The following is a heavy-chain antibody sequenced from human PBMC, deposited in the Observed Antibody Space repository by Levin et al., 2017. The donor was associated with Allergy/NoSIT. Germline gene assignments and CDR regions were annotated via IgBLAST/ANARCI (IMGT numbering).Heavy chain of an antibody. D-gene: IGHD6-19*01. J-gene: IGHJ5*02. Sequence: SETLSLTCAVSGGSISSSNWWSWVRQPPGKGLEWIGEIYHSGSTNYNPSLKSRVTISVDKSKNQFSLKLSSVTAADTAVYYCARVEGPGRSGWYTFDPWGQGTLVTVSS. CDR3: ARVEGPGRSGWYTFDP. CDR1: GGSISSSNW. CDR2: IYHSGST. V-gene: IGHV4-4*02.